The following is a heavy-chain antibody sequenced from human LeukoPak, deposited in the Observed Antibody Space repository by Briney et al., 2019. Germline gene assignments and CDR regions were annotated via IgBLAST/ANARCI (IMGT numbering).Heavy chain of an antibody. V-gene: IGHV3-23*01. CDR2: ISGSGANT. Sequence: GGSLRLSCAASGFTFSNYGMGWVRQAPGKGLEWVSVISGSGANTYYADSVKGRFTISRDNSKNTLYLQVNSLRAEDTAVYYCAKAKSYYSNYDYWGQGTLATVSS. CDR3: AKAKSYYSNYDY. D-gene: IGHD4-11*01. CDR1: GFTFSNYG. J-gene: IGHJ4*02.